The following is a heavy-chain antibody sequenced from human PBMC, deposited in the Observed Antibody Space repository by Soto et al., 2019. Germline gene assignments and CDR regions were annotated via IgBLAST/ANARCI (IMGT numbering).Heavy chain of an antibody. V-gene: IGHV4-31*03. J-gene: IGHJ4*02. CDR3: ARGASVDTAPLN. Sequence: PSETLSLTCTVSGGSISSGGYYWSWIRQHPGKGLEWIGYIYYSGSTYYNPSLKSRVTISVDTSKNQFSLKLSSVTAADTAVYYCARGASVDTAPLNWGQGTLVTVS. CDR1: GGSISSGGYY. CDR2: IYYSGST. D-gene: IGHD5-18*01.